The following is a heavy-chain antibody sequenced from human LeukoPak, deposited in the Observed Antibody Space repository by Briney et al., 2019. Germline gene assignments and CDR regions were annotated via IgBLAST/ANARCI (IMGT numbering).Heavy chain of an antibody. CDR2: IKQDGSEK. CDR3: ARVGSSMTLYMDV. Sequence: PGGSLRLSCAASGFTFSSYWMSWVRQAPGKGLEWVANIKQDGSEKYYVDSVKGRFTISRDNAKNSLYLQMNSLRAEDTAVYYCARVGSSMTLYMDVWGKGTTVTISS. V-gene: IGHV3-7*01. CDR1: GFTFSSYW. J-gene: IGHJ6*03. D-gene: IGHD2-21*02.